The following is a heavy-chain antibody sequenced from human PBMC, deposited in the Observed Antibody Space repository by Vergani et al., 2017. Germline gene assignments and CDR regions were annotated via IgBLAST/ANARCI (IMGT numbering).Heavy chain of an antibody. V-gene: IGHV1-18*04. Sequence: QVQLVQSGAEVKEPGASVKVSCKASGYTFASYDISWVRQAPGQGLEGMGWISSSNGNANYAQKVQGRVTMTTDTSTSTAYMELRSLRSDDTAVYYCARHDYGDYQFDFWGQGTLVTVSS. CDR3: ARHDYGDYQFDF. D-gene: IGHD4-17*01. J-gene: IGHJ4*02. CDR1: GYTFASYD. CDR2: ISSSNGNA.